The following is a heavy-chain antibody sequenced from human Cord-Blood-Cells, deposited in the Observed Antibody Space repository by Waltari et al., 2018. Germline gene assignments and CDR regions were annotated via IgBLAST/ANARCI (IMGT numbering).Heavy chain of an antibody. D-gene: IGHD2-8*02. CDR1: GYTFTSSG. V-gene: IGHV1-18*04. CDR3: ARWKANWWQHDAFDI. J-gene: IGHJ3*02. CDR2: ISDYNGNT. Sequence: QVQLVQSGAEVQKPGASVKVYCKAYGYTFTSSGISRGRQAPGQGLEWMGWISDYNGNTNYAQKLQGRVTMTTDTSTSTADMELRSLRSDDTAVYYCARWKANWWQHDAFDIWGQGTMVTVSS.